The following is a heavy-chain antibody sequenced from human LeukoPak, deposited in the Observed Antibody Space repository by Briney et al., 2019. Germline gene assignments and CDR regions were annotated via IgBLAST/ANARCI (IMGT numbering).Heavy chain of an antibody. CDR1: GGSFSGYY. CDR3: ARVPRAVAGTYYFDY. D-gene: IGHD6-19*01. CDR2: INRSGST. Sequence: SETLSLTCAVYGGSFSGYYWSWIRQPPGKGLEWIGEINRSGSTNYNPSLKSRVTISVDTSKNQFSLKLSSVTAADAAVYYCARVPRAVAGTYYFDYWGQGTLVTVSS. J-gene: IGHJ4*02. V-gene: IGHV4-34*01.